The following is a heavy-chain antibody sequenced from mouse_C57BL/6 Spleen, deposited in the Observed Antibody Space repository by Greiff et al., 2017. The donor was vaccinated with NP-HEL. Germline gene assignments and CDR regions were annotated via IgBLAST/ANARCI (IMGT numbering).Heavy chain of an antibody. CDR1: GYAFSSSW. J-gene: IGHJ3*01. D-gene: IGHD1-1*01. V-gene: IGHV1-82*01. Sequence: VKLQESGPELVKPGASVKISCKASGYAFSSSWMNWVKQRPGKGLEWIGRIYPGDGDTNYNGKFKGKATLTADKSSSTAYMQLSSLTSEDSAVYFCASSREAYWGQGTLVTVSA. CDR3: ASSREAY. CDR2: IYPGDGDT.